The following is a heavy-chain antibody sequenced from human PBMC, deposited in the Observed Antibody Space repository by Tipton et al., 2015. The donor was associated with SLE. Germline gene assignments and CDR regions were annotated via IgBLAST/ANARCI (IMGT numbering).Heavy chain of an antibody. Sequence: TLSLTCTVSGGSISTYYWSWIRQPPGKGLEWIGYIYYSGSTNYNPSLKSQVTISVDTSKNQFSLKLSSVTAADTAVYYCARDLNGYNRGWYYYMDVWGKGTTVTVSS. D-gene: IGHD5-24*01. V-gene: IGHV4-59*01. CDR2: IYYSGST. CDR3: ARDLNGYNRGWYYYMDV. CDR1: GGSISTYY. J-gene: IGHJ6*03.